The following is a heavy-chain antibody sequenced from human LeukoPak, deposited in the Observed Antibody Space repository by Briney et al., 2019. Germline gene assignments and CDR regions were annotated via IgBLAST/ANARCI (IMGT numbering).Heavy chain of an antibody. Sequence: LETLSLTCTVSGGSMSSYYWSWIRQPPGKGLEWIGYIYYSGNTNYNPSLKSRVTISVDTSKNQFSLKMRSVTAADTAVYYCARDRRDTSMVWDYWGQGTLVTVSS. CDR1: GGSMSSYY. CDR2: IYYSGNT. V-gene: IGHV4-59*01. CDR3: ARDRRDTSMVWDY. D-gene: IGHD5-18*01. J-gene: IGHJ4*02.